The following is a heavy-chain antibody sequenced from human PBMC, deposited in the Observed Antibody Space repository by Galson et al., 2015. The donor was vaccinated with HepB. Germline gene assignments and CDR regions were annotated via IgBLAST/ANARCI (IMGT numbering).Heavy chain of an antibody. V-gene: IGHV1-2*02. CDR1: GYTFTGYY. J-gene: IGHJ6*02. CDR2: LNPKSGGT. D-gene: IGHD6-13*01. CDR3: ARDAAAAPKGQLGYYYFGMDV. Sequence: SVKVSCKASGYTFTGYYMHWVRQAPGQGLEWMGWLNPKSGGTNSAQKFQGRVTMTRDTSISTAYMELSRLRSDDTAVYYCARDAAAAPKGQLGYYYFGMDVWGQGTTVTVPS.